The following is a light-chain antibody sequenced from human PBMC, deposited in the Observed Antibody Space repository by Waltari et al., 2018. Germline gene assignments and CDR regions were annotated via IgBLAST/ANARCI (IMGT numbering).Light chain of an antibody. Sequence: QPVLTQPSFASGTPGQRVSISCSGGRCNIVLYTVNWYQQVPGTAPKLLIYINNQRPSGVPDRFSGSKSGTSASLAISGLQSVDEADYYCATWDESLKGWVFGGGTQLTVL. CDR1: RCNIVLYT. J-gene: IGLJ3*02. V-gene: IGLV1-44*01. CDR3: ATWDESLKGWV. CDR2: INN.